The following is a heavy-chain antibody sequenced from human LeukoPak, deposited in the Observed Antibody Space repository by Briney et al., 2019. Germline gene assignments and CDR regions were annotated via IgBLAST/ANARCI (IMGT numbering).Heavy chain of an antibody. D-gene: IGHD2-15*01. CDR1: VFTFSSDS. V-gene: IGHV3-21*01. CDR2: VSSSIRYI. Sequence: PGGSLRLSCAASVFTFSSDSINWVCDGLGEGLECVSSVSSSIRYIYYADSVKGRVTISRDNAKNSLYLQMYSLRAEDTAVYYCARCSGGSTYHSDDYWGQGTLVTVSS. J-gene: IGHJ4*02. CDR3: ARCSGGSTYHSDDY.